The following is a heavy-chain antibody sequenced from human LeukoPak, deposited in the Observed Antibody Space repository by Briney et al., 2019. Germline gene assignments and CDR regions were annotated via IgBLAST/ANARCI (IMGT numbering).Heavy chain of an antibody. CDR1: GGSISSYY. CDR3: ARGRGYCSSTSCPDRTYYYYYMDV. V-gene: IGHV4-4*07. Sequence: PSETLSPTCTVSGGSISSYYWSWIRQPAGKGLEWIGRIYTSGSTNYNPSLKSRVTMSVDTSRNQFSLKLSSVTAADTAVYYCARGRGYCSSTSCPDRTYYYYYMDVWGKGTTVTVSS. J-gene: IGHJ6*03. D-gene: IGHD2-2*01. CDR2: IYTSGST.